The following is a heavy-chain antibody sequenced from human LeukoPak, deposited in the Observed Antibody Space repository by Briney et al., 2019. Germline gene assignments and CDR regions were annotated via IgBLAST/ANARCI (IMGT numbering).Heavy chain of an antibody. CDR3: AKSSGTAMVRGYFDY. CDR2: ISGDGGST. J-gene: IGHJ4*02. Sequence: GGSLRLSCAPSGFTFDDYAMHWVRQAPGKGLEWVSLISGDGGSTYYADSVKGRFTISRDNSKNSLYLQMNSLRTEDTALYYCAKSSGTAMVRGYFDYWGQGTLVTVSS. V-gene: IGHV3-43*02. D-gene: IGHD5-18*01. CDR1: GFTFDDYA.